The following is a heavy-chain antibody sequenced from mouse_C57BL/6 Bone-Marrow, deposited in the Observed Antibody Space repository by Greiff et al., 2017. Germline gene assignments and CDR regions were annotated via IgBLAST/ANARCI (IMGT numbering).Heavy chain of an antibody. CDR1: GYTFTSYW. D-gene: IGHD2-3*01. Sequence: QVQLQQPGAELVRPGTSVKLSCKASGYTFTSYWMHWVKQRPGQGLEWIGVIDPSDSYTNYNQKFKGKATLTVDTSSSTAYMQLSSLTSEDSAVYYCASGAMTGVDYWGQGTTLTVSS. CDR3: ASGAMTGVDY. J-gene: IGHJ2*01. CDR2: IDPSDSYT. V-gene: IGHV1-59*01.